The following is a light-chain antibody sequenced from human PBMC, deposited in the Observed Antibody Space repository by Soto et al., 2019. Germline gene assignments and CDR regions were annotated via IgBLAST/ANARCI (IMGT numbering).Light chain of an antibody. CDR3: CSDAGTYYV. J-gene: IGLJ1*01. CDR2: EVN. CDR1: SSDVGGYNY. Sequence: QSALTQPPSASGSPGQSVTISCTGTSSDVGGYNYVSWYQQHPGKAPKIMIYEVNKRPSGVPDRFWGSKSGNTASLTISGLQAEDEAEYHCCSDAGTYYVFGTGTKVTVL. V-gene: IGLV2-8*01.